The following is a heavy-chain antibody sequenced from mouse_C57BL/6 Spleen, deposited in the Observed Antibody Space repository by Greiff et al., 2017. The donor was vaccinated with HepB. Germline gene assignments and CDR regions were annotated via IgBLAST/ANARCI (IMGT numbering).Heavy chain of an antibody. Sequence: VQLQQSGGDLVKPGGSLKLSCAASGFTFSSYGMSWVRQTPDKRLEWVATISSGGSYTYYPDSVKGRFTISRDNAKNTLYLQMSSLKSEDTAMYYCARPYGSSYGYFDVWGTGTTVTVSS. D-gene: IGHD1-1*01. CDR2: ISSGGSYT. V-gene: IGHV5-6*01. CDR1: GFTFSSYG. J-gene: IGHJ1*03. CDR3: ARPYGSSYGYFDV.